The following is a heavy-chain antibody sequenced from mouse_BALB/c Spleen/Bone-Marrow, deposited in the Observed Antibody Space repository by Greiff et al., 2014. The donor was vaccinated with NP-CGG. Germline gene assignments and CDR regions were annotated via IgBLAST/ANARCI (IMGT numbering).Heavy chain of an antibody. CDR3: ARRDDYDDYYFAY. Sequence: QVQLKESGAELVKPGTSVEMSCKASGYTFTSYWMHWVKQRPGQGLEWIGDIYPGSDSTNYNEKFKSKATLTVDTSSSTAYMQLSSLTSEDSAVYYCARRDDYDDYYFAYWGQGTTLTVSS. J-gene: IGHJ2*01. V-gene: IGHV1-55*01. D-gene: IGHD2-4*01. CDR2: IYPGSDST. CDR1: GYTFTSYW.